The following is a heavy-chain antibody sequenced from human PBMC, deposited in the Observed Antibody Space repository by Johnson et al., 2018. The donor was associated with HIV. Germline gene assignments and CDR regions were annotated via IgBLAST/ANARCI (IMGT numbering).Heavy chain of an antibody. J-gene: IGHJ3*02. V-gene: IGHV3-33*05. D-gene: IGHD4-17*01. Sequence: RQAPGKGLEWVAATSYDGNNKYYVDSVMGRFTISRDNAKNSLYLQMNSLRAEDTAAYYCAREPDYGDYAHAFDIWGQGTMVTVSS. CDR2: TSYDGNNK. CDR3: AREPDYGDYAHAFDI.